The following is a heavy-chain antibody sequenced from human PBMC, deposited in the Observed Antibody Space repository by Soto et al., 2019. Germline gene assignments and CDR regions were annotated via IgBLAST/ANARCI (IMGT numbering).Heavy chain of an antibody. V-gene: IGHV3-9*01. CDR1: GFTYDDYD. Sequence: EVQLVESGGGLVQPGRSLRLSCAASGFTYDDYDMHWVRQAPGKGLEWVSAISWNSGRTAYADSVKGRFTISRDNAKNSLDLQMNSLRAEDTALYHCAKGRGGRYGGDSFDYWGQGSLVTVSS. CDR3: AKGRGGRYGGDSFDY. CDR2: ISWNSGRT. D-gene: IGHD1-26*01. J-gene: IGHJ4*02.